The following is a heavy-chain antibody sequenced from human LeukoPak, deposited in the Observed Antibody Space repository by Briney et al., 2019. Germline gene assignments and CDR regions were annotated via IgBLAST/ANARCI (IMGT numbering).Heavy chain of an antibody. Sequence: SVKVSCKASGGTFSSYAISWVRQAPGQGLEWMGGIIPIFGTANYAQKFQGRVTITTDGSTSTAYMELSSLRSEDTAVYYCARDVDVDTAMVTGFDYWGQGTLVTVSS. D-gene: IGHD5-18*01. CDR1: GGTFSSYA. CDR2: IIPIFGTA. V-gene: IGHV1-69*05. J-gene: IGHJ4*02. CDR3: ARDVDVDTAMVTGFDY.